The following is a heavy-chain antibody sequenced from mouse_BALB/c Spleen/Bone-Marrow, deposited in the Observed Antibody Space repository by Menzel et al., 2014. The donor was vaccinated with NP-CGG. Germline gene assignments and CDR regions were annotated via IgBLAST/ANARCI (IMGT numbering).Heavy chain of an antibody. Sequence: EVMLVESGGGLVQPGGSLKLSCAASGFDFSRYWMSWVRQAPGKGLEWIGAINPDSSTINYTPSLKDKFIISRDNAKNTLYLQMSKVRSDDTALYYFARTYYGPPAYWCQGTLVTVSA. CDR1: GFDFSRYW. J-gene: IGHJ3*01. CDR3: ARTYYGPPAY. CDR2: INPDSSTI. V-gene: IGHV4-1*02. D-gene: IGHD1-2*01.